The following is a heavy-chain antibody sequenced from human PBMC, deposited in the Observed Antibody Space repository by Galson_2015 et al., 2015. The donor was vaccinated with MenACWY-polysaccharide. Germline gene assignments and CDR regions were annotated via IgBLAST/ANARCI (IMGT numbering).Heavy chain of an antibody. J-gene: IGHJ4*02. V-gene: IGHV3-74*01. Sequence: SLRLSCAASGFTFSSYWMHWVRQAPGKGLVWVSRIYSDGSDTTYADSVKGRFTVSRDNAKNTLYLQMNSLRAEDTAVYYCARDLYPTTYYSDSSPLSDYWGQGTLLTVSS. D-gene: IGHD3-22*01. CDR1: GFTFSSYW. CDR2: IYSDGSDT. CDR3: ARDLYPTTYYSDSSPLSDY.